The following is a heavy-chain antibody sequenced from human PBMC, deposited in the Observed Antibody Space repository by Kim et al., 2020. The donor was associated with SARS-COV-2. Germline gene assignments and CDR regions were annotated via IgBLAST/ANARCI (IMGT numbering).Heavy chain of an antibody. CDR1: GGSFSGYY. V-gene: IGHV4-34*01. CDR2: INHSGST. J-gene: IGHJ4*02. CDR3: ARAGRYFDWLLFDY. D-gene: IGHD3-9*01. Sequence: SETLSLTCAVYGGSFSGYYWSWIRQPPGKGLEWIGEINHSGSTKYNPSLKSRVTISVDTSKNQFSLKLSSVTAADTAVYYCARAGRYFDWLLFDYWGQGTLVTVSS.